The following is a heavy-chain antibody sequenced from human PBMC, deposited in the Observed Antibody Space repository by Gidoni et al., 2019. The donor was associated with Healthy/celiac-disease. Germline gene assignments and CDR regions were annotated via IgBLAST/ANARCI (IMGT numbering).Heavy chain of an antibody. CDR3: AKENIVVVPAAPLSSSEGYFDY. V-gene: IGHV3-23*01. CDR1: GFPFSSYA. D-gene: IGHD2-2*01. Sequence: EVQLLASGGGLVQPGGSLRLSCAASGFPFSSYAMSWVRQAPGKGLEWVSAISGSGGSTYYADSVKGRFTISRDNSKNTLYLQMNSLRAEDTAVYYCAKENIVVVPAAPLSSSEGYFDYWGQGTLVTVSS. CDR2: ISGSGGST. J-gene: IGHJ4*02.